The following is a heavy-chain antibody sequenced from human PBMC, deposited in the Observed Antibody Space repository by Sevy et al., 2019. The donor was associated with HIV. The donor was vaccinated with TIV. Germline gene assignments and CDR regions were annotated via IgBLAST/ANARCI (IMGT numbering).Heavy chain of an antibody. D-gene: IGHD2-21*01. J-gene: IGHJ5*02. CDR2: VDSSGST. CDR1: GGSLSGYY. CDR3: ARGSGYSGSGNSGGWFDP. Sequence: SETLSLTCAVYGGSLSGYYWSWIRQSPGKGLEWIGEVDSSGSTKYNPSLKSRFIISVDTSKKKFSLKLTYVTAADTAVDDCARGSGYSGSGNSGGWFDPWGLGTLVTVSS. V-gene: IGHV4-34*01.